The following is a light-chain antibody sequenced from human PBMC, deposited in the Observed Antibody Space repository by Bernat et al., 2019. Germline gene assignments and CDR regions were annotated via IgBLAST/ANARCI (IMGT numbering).Light chain of an antibody. J-gene: IGKJ1*01. CDR1: QDIRSD. CDR2: GAS. V-gene: IGKV1-17*01. CDR3: QQYNSYSRT. Sequence: DIQMTQSPSYLSASVGDRVTITCRASQDIRSDLAWYQQRPGKGPTRLIHGASNLQRGVPSRFSGSGSGTEFTLTISSLQPDDFATYYCQQYNSYSRTFGQGTKVEIK.